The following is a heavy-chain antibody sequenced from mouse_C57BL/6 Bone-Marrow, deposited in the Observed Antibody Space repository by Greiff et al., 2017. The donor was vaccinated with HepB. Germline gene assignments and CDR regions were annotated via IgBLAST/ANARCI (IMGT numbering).Heavy chain of an antibody. Sequence: EVQLQQSGPELVKPGASVKISCKASGYTFTDYYMNWVKQSHGKSLEWIGDINPNNGGTSYNQKFKGKATLTVDKSSSTAYMELRSLTSEDSAVYYCAIGITTVVDWYFDVWGTGTTVTVSS. CDR1: GYTFTDYY. CDR2: INPNNGGT. CDR3: AIGITTVVDWYFDV. V-gene: IGHV1-26*01. J-gene: IGHJ1*03. D-gene: IGHD1-1*01.